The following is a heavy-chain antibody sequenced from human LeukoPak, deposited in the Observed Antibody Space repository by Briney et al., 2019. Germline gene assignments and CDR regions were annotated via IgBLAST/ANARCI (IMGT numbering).Heavy chain of an antibody. CDR3: AKGTGDTGYYFDY. V-gene: IGHV3-33*06. J-gene: IGHJ4*02. D-gene: IGHD7-27*01. CDR2: ILSDGSKE. Sequence: GGSLRLSCAASGFTFSSYGMHWVRQAPGKGLEWVAVILSDGSKEFYTDSVKGRFTISRDNSKNTLYLQMNSLRAEDTAVYYCAKGTGDTGYYFDYWGQGTLFTVSS. CDR1: GFTFSSYG.